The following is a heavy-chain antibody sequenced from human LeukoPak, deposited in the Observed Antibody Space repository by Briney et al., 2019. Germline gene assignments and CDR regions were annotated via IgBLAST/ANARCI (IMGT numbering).Heavy chain of an antibody. Sequence: PAETLSLTCTVSGGSISSGSYYWSWILQPAGKGLEWIGRIYTSGSTNYNPSLKSRVTISVDTSKNQYSLKLSSVTAADTAVYYCARDPGYSGQVFDYWGQGTLVTVSS. CDR3: ARDPGYSGQVFDY. CDR2: IYTSGST. V-gene: IGHV4-61*02. D-gene: IGHD5-12*01. CDR1: GGSISSGSYY. J-gene: IGHJ4*02.